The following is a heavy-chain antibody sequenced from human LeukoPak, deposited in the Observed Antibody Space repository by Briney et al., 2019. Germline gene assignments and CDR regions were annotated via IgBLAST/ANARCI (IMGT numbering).Heavy chain of an antibody. J-gene: IGHJ3*02. CDR3: ARFPYYDYVWGSCHRNGAFDI. V-gene: IGHV4-34*01. CDR1: GGSFSGYY. Sequence: SETLSLTCAVYGGSFSGYYWSWIRQPPGKGLEWIGEINHSGSTNYNRSLKSRVTISVDTSKNQFSLKLSSVTAADTAVYYCARFPYYDYVWGSCHRNGAFDIWGQGTMVTVSS. CDR2: INHSGST. D-gene: IGHD3-16*01.